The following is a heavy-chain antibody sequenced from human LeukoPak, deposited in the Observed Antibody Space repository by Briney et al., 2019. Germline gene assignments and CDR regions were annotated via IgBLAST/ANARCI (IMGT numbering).Heavy chain of an antibody. CDR3: FRVASRLAHYYGMDV. CDR1: GGTFSSYA. Sequence: ASVKVSCKASGGTFSSYAISWVRQAPGQGLEWMGGIIPIFGTANYAQKFQGRVTITADESTSTAYMEPSSLRSEDTAVYYCFRVASRLAHYYGMDVWGQGTTVTVSS. D-gene: IGHD2-15*01. V-gene: IGHV1-69*01. J-gene: IGHJ6*02. CDR2: IIPIFGTA.